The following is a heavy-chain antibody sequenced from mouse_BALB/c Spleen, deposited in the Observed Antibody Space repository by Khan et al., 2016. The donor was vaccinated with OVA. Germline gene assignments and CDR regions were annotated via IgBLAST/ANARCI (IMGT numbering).Heavy chain of an antibody. J-gene: IGHJ4*01. V-gene: IGHV3-2*02. CDR1: GYSITSDYA. CDR3: SRDGSRYNYAMDY. Sequence: EVQLVESGPGLVKPSQSLSLTCTVTGYSITSDYAWNWIRQFPGNKLEWMGYISYSGSTSYNPSLKSRISITRDTSKNQFFLQLNSVTTEDTATCYCSRDGSRYNYAMDYWGQGTAVNVSS. CDR2: ISYSGST. D-gene: IGHD2-3*01.